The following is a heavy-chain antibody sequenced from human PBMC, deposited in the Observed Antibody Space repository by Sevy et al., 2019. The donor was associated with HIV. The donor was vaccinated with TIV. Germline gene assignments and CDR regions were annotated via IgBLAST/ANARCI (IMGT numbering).Heavy chain of an antibody. CDR2: ISYDGSNK. V-gene: IGHV3-30-3*01. Sequence: GGSLRLSCAVSGFTFSSYAMHWVRQAPGKGLEWVAVISYDGSNKYYADSVKGRFTISRDNSKNTLYLQMNSLRAEDTAVYYCAREEWFGEGYYYYYMDVWGKGTTVTVSS. J-gene: IGHJ6*03. D-gene: IGHD3-10*01. CDR1: GFTFSSYA. CDR3: AREEWFGEGYYYYYMDV.